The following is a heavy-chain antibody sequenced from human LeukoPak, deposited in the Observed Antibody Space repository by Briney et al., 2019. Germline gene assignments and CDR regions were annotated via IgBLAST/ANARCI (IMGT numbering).Heavy chain of an antibody. V-gene: IGHV4-59*01. CDR1: GGSISSYY. Sequence: SETLSLTCTVSGGSISSYYWSWIRQAPGKGLEWIGYIYYSGSTNYNPSLKSRVIISVDTSKNQFPLKLSSVTAADTAVYHCARVGMYDSSGYYSIGLNYWGQGTLVTVSS. CDR2: IYYSGST. CDR3: ARVGMYDSSGYYSIGLNY. J-gene: IGHJ4*02. D-gene: IGHD3-22*01.